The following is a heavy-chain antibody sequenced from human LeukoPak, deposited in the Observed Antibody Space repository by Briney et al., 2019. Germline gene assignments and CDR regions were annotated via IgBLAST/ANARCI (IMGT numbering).Heavy chain of an antibody. J-gene: IGHJ4*02. CDR3: VRGTIVEPDTDY. V-gene: IGHV3-74*01. CDR1: GFTFSSYW. D-gene: IGHD3-22*01. CDR2: INSDGNSA. Sequence: GGSLRLSCAGSGFTFSSYWMHWVRQAPGKGLVWVSRINSDGNSASYADSVKGRFTISRDNAKNTQYLQMNSLRAEDTAVYYCVRGTIVEPDTDYWGQGTLVTVSS.